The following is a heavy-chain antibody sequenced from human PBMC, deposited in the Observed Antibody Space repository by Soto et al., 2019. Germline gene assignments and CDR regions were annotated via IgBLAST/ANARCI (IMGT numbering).Heavy chain of an antibody. CDR2: ISGSGGST. J-gene: IGHJ4*02. Sequence: GGSLRLSCAASGFTFSSYAMSWVRQAPGKGLEWVSAISGSGGSTYYADSVKGRFTISRDNSKNTLYLQMNSLRAEDTAVYYCAKDQAVAGTSRSGFDYWGQGTLVTVS. V-gene: IGHV3-23*01. CDR1: GFTFSSYA. D-gene: IGHD6-19*01. CDR3: AKDQAVAGTSRSGFDY.